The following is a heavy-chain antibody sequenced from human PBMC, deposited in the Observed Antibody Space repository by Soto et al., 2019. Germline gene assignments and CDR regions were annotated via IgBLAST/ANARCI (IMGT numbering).Heavy chain of an antibody. CDR2: IIPIFGTA. Sequence: SVKLTCKASRVTLSSNALSSVQQAPGQGLEWMGGIIPIFGTANYAQKFQGRVTITADESTSTAYMELSSLRSEDTAVYYCARDPTPRLRFLEWTHDAFDIWGQGTMVTVSS. D-gene: IGHD3-3*01. J-gene: IGHJ3*02. CDR1: RVTLSSNA. V-gene: IGHV1-69*13. CDR3: ARDPTPRLRFLEWTHDAFDI.